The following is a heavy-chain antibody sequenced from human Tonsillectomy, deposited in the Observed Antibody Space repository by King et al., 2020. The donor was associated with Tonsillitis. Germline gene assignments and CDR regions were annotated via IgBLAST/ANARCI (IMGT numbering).Heavy chain of an antibody. Sequence: VQLQESGPGLVKASETLSLTCTVSGGSISTYYWSWIRQPPGKGLEWIGDIFYSGGTSYNHPLRSRLTISVDTSTNQFSLKLSVVTAADTAVYYFAGASTEGGNYDYWGQGTLVTVSS. V-gene: IGHV4-59*12. CDR1: GGSISTYY. D-gene: IGHD2-15*01. J-gene: IGHJ4*02. CDR3: AGASTEGGNYDY. CDR2: IFYSGGT.